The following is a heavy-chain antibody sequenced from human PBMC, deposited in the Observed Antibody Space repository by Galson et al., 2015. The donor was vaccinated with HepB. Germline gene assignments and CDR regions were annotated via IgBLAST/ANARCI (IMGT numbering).Heavy chain of an antibody. J-gene: IGHJ6*02. CDR1: GFTFGNYA. CDR2: IRSKAYGGTT. V-gene: IGHV3-49*04. Sequence: SLRLSCAASGFTFGNYAMSWVRQAPGKGLEWVGFIRSKAYGGTTEYASSVKGRFTISRDDSKSIAYLQMNSLKTEDTAVYYCTRDSDQHYYGMDVWGQGTTVTVSS. CDR3: TRDSDQHYYGMDV.